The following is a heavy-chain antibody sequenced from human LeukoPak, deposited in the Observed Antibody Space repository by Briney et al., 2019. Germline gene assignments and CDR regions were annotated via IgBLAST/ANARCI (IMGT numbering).Heavy chain of an antibody. CDR2: LYSGGSA. V-gene: IGHV3-66*01. CDR1: GFTVSTNY. CDR3: ARVMVSGAAGMDYFDY. D-gene: IGHD6-13*01. J-gene: IGHJ4*02. Sequence: PGGSLRLSCAASGFTVSTNYMSWVRQAPGKGLEWVSILYSGGSAYYADSLKDRFTISRDNSENTVYLQMNSLRAEDTAVYYCARVMVSGAAGMDYFDYWGQGTLVTVSS.